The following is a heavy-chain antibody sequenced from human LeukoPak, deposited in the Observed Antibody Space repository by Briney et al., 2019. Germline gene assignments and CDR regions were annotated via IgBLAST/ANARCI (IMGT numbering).Heavy chain of an antibody. Sequence: SETLSLTCTVSGGSISSYYWSWIRQPPGKGLEWIGYIYYSGSTNYNPSLKSRVTISVDTSKNQFSLKLSSVTAADTAVYYCARADWYEYYFDYCGQGTLVTVSS. CDR1: GGSISSYY. CDR2: IYYSGST. J-gene: IGHJ4*02. V-gene: IGHV4-59*01. CDR3: ARADWYEYYFDY. D-gene: IGHD3-9*01.